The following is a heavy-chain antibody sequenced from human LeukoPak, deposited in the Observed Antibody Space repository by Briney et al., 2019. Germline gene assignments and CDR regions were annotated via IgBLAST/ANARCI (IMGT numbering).Heavy chain of an antibody. Sequence: RPGGSLRLSCAASGFTFSSYAMHWVRQAPGKGLEWVAVISYDGSNKYCADSVKGRFTISRDNSKNTLYLQMNSLRAEDTAVYYCARGSAIFGVVITPYYYYGMDVWGQGTTVTVSS. CDR2: ISYDGSNK. V-gene: IGHV3-30-3*01. CDR3: ARGSAIFGVVITPYYYYGMDV. J-gene: IGHJ6*02. D-gene: IGHD3-3*01. CDR1: GFTFSSYA.